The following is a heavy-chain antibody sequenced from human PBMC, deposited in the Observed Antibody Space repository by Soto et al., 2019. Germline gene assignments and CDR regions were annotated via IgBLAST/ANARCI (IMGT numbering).Heavy chain of an antibody. V-gene: IGHV2-5*02. CDR1: GFSLSTSGVG. D-gene: IGHD5-12*01. J-gene: IGHJ4*02. CDR2: IYWDDDK. CDR3: AHRGEMATISSGYFDY. Sequence: QITLKESGPTLVKPTQTLTLTCTFSGFSLSTSGVGVGWIRQPPGKALEWLALIYWDDDKRYSPSLKSRLTSTQDTSKNQVVLTMTNMDPVDTATYYCAHRGEMATISSGYFDYWGQGTLVTVSS.